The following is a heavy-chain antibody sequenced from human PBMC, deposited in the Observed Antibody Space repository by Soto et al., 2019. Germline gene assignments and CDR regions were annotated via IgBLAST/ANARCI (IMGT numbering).Heavy chain of an antibody. Sequence: EVQLLESGGGLVQPGGSLRLSCAASGFTFSRYAMRWVRQAPGKGLEWVSAISGSGGSTYYADSVKGRFTISRDNSKNTLYLQMNSLRAEDTAVYYCAKVGIVVVVAAYDYWGQGTLVTVSS. V-gene: IGHV3-23*01. J-gene: IGHJ4*02. CDR2: ISGSGGST. CDR1: GFTFSRYA. D-gene: IGHD2-15*01. CDR3: AKVGIVVVVAAYDY.